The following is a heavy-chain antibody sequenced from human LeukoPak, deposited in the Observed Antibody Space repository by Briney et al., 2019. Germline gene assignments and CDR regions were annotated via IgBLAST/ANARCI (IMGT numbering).Heavy chain of an antibody. CDR3: ARDFYDRSGYCAY. Sequence: QPGGSLRLSCVASGFTFSDYSMNWVRQAPGKGLEWVSYISRTTSIIYYTDSVKGRFTISRDNAKNSLYLQMNSLRAEDSAVYYCARDFYDRSGYCAYWGQGTLVTVSS. CDR1: GFTFSDYS. CDR2: ISRTTSII. V-gene: IGHV3-48*01. D-gene: IGHD3-22*01. J-gene: IGHJ4*02.